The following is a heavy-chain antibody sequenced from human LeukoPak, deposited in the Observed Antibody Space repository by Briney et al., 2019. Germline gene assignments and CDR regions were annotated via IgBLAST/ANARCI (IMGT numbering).Heavy chain of an antibody. Sequence: SETLSLTCTVSGGSISSGDYYWSWIRQPPGKGLEWIGYIYYSGSTYYNPALKSRVTISVDTSKNQFSLKLSSVTAADTAVYYCARDYYGSGRSVPLEPWGQGTLVTVSS. J-gene: IGHJ5*02. D-gene: IGHD3-10*01. CDR3: ARDYYGSGRSVPLEP. CDR2: IYYSGST. CDR1: GGSISSGDYY. V-gene: IGHV4-30-4*01.